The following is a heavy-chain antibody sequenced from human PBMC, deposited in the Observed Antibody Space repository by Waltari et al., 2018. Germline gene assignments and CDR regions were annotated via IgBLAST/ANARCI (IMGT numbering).Heavy chain of an antibody. D-gene: IGHD1-26*01. J-gene: IGHJ4*02. CDR1: GGSVTSYF. V-gene: IGHV4-4*07. CDR3: ARETGTGYYPNYFDY. Sequence: VQPQESGPGLVKPSETLSLTCTVSGGSVTSYFWRWVRHPAGKGLEWVGRISTSGRANYSPSLESRVTMSVDRSENQVSLNLHSVTAADTAIYYCARETGTGYYPNYFDYWGQGTPVTVSS. CDR2: ISTSGRA.